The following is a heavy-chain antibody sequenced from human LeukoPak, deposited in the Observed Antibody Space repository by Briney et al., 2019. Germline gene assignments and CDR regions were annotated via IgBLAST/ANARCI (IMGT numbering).Heavy chain of an antibody. CDR1: GGTFSSYA. V-gene: IGHV1-18*01. D-gene: IGHD4-23*01. CDR2: ISAYNGNT. CDR3: ARPDYGGNPGVV. J-gene: IGHJ4*02. Sequence: GASVKVSCKASGGTFSSYAISWVRQAPGQGLEWMGWISAYNGNTNYAQKLQGRVTMTTDTSTSTAYMELRSLRSDDTAVYYCARPDYGGNPGVVWGQGTLVTVSS.